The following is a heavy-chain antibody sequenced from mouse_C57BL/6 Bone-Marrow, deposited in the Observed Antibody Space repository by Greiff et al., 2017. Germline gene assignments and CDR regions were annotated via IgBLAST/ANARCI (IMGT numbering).Heavy chain of an antibody. D-gene: IGHD2-3*01. Sequence: VQLQQSGAELVRPGASVKLSCTASGFNIKDDYIHWVKQRPEQGLEWIGWIDPEIGDTEYDSKFQGKATITQDTSSNTAYLQLSSLTSEDTAVDYCASFDGNYFDFWGQGTPLTVAS. V-gene: IGHV14-4*01. J-gene: IGHJ2*01. CDR3: ASFDGNYFDF. CDR2: IDPEIGDT. CDR1: GFNIKDDY.